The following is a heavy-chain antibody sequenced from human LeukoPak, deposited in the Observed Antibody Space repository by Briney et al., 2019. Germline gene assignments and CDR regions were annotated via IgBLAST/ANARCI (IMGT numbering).Heavy chain of an antibody. CDR2: LNGDGMSI. V-gene: IGHV3-74*01. Sequence: GGSLRLSCAASGFTFRNYWMHWVRQVPGKGLVWVSHLNGDGMSITYAYSVNGRFTISRDNAKSTLYLQMTSLRAEDTAVYYCARDRGYSPDVWGQGTTVTVSS. CDR3: ARDRGYSPDV. CDR1: GFTFRNYW. J-gene: IGHJ6*02. D-gene: IGHD5-18*01.